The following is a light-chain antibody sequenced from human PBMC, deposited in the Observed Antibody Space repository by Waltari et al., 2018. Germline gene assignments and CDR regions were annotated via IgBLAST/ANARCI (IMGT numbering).Light chain of an antibody. J-gene: IGKJ3*01. CDR2: KAD. V-gene: IGKV1-5*03. CDR3: QQYSSFPLI. Sequence: DIQMTQSPSTLSASIGDRVTIICRASQTINDGLAWYQQKPGRAPKRLIYKADDVESGVPARFSSSGSWKEFTLTISSLQPDDFATYYCQQYSSFPLIFGPGTRVEIK. CDR1: QTINDG.